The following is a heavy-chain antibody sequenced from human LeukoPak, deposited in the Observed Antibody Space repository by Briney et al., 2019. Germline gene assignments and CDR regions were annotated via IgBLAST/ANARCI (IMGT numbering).Heavy chain of an antibody. D-gene: IGHD6-13*01. V-gene: IGHV6-1*01. CDR2: TDYRSNLYA. Sequence: SQTLSLTCGVSGDSVSGSGAVWNWVRPSPARGLGWLGRTDYRSNLYADYAVSGKPRMTINPDTSQNRCCLQPTSVTPENTAVYYCARAMRIAAAGTFYFDYWGQGTLITVSS. J-gene: IGHJ4*02. CDR1: GDSVSGSGAV. CDR3: ARAMRIAAAGTFYFDY.